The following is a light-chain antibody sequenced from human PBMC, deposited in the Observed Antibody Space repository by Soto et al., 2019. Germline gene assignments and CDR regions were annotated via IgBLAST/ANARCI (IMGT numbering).Light chain of an antibody. J-gene: IGKJ1*01. CDR2: GAS. V-gene: IGKV3-15*01. CDR1: ETVRNN. CDR3: QQHNNWPQT. Sequence: DRVMTQSPATLSVSPGDTATLSCRASETVRNNLAWYQHKPGQAPRLLIYGASTRATGIPARFSGSGSGTDFTLTISNLQSEDFAIYYCQQHNNWPQTFGQGTRLEI.